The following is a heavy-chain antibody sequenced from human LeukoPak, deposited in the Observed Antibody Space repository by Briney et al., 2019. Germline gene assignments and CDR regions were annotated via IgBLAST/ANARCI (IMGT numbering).Heavy chain of an antibody. Sequence: PSETLSLTCTVSGGSMSSSSYHWGWIRQPPGKGLEWVATIYYSGSTYYNLSLKSRVTISVDTSKNQFFLKLSSVTAADTAVYYCARFKSGFPRDGFDPWGQGTLVTVSS. V-gene: IGHV4-39*01. D-gene: IGHD3-3*01. CDR1: GGSMSSSSYH. CDR3: ARFKSGFPRDGFDP. J-gene: IGHJ5*02. CDR2: IYYSGST.